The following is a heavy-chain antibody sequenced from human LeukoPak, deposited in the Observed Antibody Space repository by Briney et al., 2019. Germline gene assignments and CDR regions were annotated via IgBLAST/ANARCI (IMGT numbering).Heavy chain of an antibody. CDR1: GITLSKYW. CDR2: INDEGMT. Sequence: GGSLRLSCAASGITLSKYWMHWVRHAPGKGLEWVSRINDEGMTSYADSVKGRFTISRDNSKNTLYLQMNSLRAEDTAVYYCAKDPNGDYVGAFDNWGQGTMVTVSS. D-gene: IGHD4-17*01. J-gene: IGHJ3*02. CDR3: AKDPNGDYVGAFDN. V-gene: IGHV3-74*01.